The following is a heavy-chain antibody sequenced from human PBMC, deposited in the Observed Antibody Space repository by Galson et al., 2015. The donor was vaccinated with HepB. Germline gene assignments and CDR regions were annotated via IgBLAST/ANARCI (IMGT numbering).Heavy chain of an antibody. CDR2: ITTSGSTI. D-gene: IGHD3-16*01. CDR1: GFTFIAYE. Sequence: LRLSCAASGFTFIAYEMSWVRLAPGKGLEWISYITTSGSTIYYADSVEGRFTVSRDNAKNSLYLQMTSLRVEDTAVYYCARDKGRRLWRDVGYIDYWGQGVLVTVSS. J-gene: IGHJ4*02. CDR3: ARDKGRRLWRDVGYIDY. V-gene: IGHV3-48*03.